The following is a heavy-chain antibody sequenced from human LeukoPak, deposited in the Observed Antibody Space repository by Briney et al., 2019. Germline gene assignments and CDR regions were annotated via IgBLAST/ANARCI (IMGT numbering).Heavy chain of an antibody. CDR2: ISSSSDYI. V-gene: IGHV3-21*01. D-gene: IGHD2/OR15-2a*01. CDR3: ARGKTSQNIVTRKTYNWFDP. Sequence: GGSLRLSCAASGFTFNIYGMNWVRQAPGKGLEWVSSISSSSDYIYYADSVKGRFTISRDNAKNSLYLQMKSLRAEDTAVYYCARGKTSQNIVTRKTYNWFDPWGQGTLVTVSS. CDR1: GFTFNIYG. J-gene: IGHJ5*02.